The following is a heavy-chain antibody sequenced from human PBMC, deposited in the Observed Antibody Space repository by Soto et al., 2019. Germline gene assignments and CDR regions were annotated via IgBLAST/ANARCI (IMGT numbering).Heavy chain of an antibody. CDR1: GYTFTSYY. J-gene: IGHJ6*01. Sequence: AASVKVSCKASGYTFTSYYMHWVRQAPGQGLEWMGIINPSGGSTSYAQKFQGRVTMTRDTSTSTVYMELSSLRSEDTAVYYCAGSPRAGIVVVPAALSRYGMEVWGQGTTVNVSS. CDR2: INPSGGST. V-gene: IGHV1-46*01. D-gene: IGHD2-2*01. CDR3: AGSPRAGIVVVPAALSRYGMEV.